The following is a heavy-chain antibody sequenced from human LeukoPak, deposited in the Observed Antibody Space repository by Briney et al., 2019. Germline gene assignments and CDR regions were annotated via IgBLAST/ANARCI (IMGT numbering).Heavy chain of an antibody. CDR3: ARTGVYCSGGGCENTNDYNYGMDV. Sequence: ASVKVSCKASRYTSTGYYMQWVRQTPRQRLESMGWIKPNSVGTNYAQKVQGRDTMTRETSISTAYIELSRLRSDDTGVYYCARTGVYCSGGGCENTNDYNYGMDVWGQGTTVTVSS. V-gene: IGHV1-2*02. CDR2: IKPNSVGT. CDR1: RYTSTGYY. D-gene: IGHD2-15*01. J-gene: IGHJ6*02.